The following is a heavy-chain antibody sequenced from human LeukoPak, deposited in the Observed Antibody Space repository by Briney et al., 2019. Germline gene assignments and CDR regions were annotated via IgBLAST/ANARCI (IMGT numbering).Heavy chain of an antibody. Sequence: SETLSLTCAVYGGSFSGYYWSWIRQPPGKGLEWIGEINHSGSTNYNPSLKSRVTISVDTSKNQISLKLSSVTAADTAVYYCARVGPYGAYYYYYYMDVWGKGTTVTVSS. D-gene: IGHD4-17*01. CDR1: GGSFSGYY. V-gene: IGHV4-34*01. CDR2: INHSGST. J-gene: IGHJ6*03. CDR3: ARVGPYGAYYYYYYMDV.